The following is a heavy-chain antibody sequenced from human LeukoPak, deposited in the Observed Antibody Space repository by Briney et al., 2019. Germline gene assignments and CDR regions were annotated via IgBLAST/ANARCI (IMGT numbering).Heavy chain of an antibody. Sequence: GASVKVSCKASGYTLTGYYMHWVRQAPGQGLEWMGWINPNSGGTNYAQKFQGRVTMTRDTSISTAYMELSRLRSDDTAVYYCARNYYDSSGPYDAFDIWGQGTMVTVSS. CDR1: GYTLTGYY. CDR3: ARNYYDSSGPYDAFDI. CDR2: INPNSGGT. J-gene: IGHJ3*02. V-gene: IGHV1-2*02. D-gene: IGHD3-22*01.